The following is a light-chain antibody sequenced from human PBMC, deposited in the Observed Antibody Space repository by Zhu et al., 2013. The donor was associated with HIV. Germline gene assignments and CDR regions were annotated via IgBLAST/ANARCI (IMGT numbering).Light chain of an antibody. CDR1: SSNIGSNT. J-gene: IGLJ3*02. CDR2: SNN. Sequence: QSVLTQPPSASGTPGQRVTISCSGSSSNIGSNTVNWYQQLPGTAPKLLIYSNNQRPSGIPDRFSGSKSGTSATLVISRLQTGDEGDYYCGTWEASVDNWVFGGGTKLTVL. CDR3: GTWEASVDNWV. V-gene: IGLV1-44*01.